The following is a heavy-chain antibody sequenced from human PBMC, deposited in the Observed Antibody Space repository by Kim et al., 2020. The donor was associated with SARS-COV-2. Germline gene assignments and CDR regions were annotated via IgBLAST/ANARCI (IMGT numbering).Heavy chain of an antibody. Sequence: ASVKVSCKASGYTFTSYAMHWVRQAPGQRLEWMGWINAGNGNTKYSQKFQGRVTITRDTSASTAYMELSSLRSEDTAVYYCARGYSSSWGIFYFDYWGQGTLVTVSS. CDR1: GYTFTSYA. V-gene: IGHV1-3*01. CDR3: ARGYSSSWGIFYFDY. D-gene: IGHD6-13*01. CDR2: INAGNGNT. J-gene: IGHJ4*02.